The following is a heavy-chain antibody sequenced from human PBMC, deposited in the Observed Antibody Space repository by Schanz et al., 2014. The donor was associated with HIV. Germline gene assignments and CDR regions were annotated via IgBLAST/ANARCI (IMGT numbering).Heavy chain of an antibody. CDR1: GFTFSTHW. J-gene: IGHJ4*02. V-gene: IGHV3-23*04. CDR3: ARGGYNYGREGYFDY. CDR2: ISGSGGTT. D-gene: IGHD5-18*01. Sequence: EEQLVESGGGLVQPGGSLRLSCAASGFTFSTHWMSWVRQAPGKGLEWVSGISGSGGTTYYADSVKGRFTISRDNSKNTLYLQMHSLRAEDTAVYYCARGGYNYGREGYFDYWGQGTLVTVSS.